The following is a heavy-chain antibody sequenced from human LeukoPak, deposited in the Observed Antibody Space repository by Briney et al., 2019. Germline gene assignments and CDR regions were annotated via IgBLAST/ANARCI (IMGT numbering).Heavy chain of an antibody. CDR3: AKDPPGGSSGWYD. J-gene: IGHJ4*02. V-gene: IGHV3-23*01. CDR2: ISNSGGST. D-gene: IGHD6-19*01. CDR1: GFTFSSHA. Sequence: PGGSLRLSCAASGFTFSSHAMSWVRQGPGKGLEWVSAISNSGGSTRYADSVKGRFTISRDNSKNTLYLQMSSLRAEDTAVYYCAKDPPGGSSGWYDWGQGTLVTVS.